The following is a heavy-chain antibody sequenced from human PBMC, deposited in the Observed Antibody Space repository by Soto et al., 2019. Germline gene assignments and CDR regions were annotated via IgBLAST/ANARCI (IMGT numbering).Heavy chain of an antibody. V-gene: IGHV3-23*01. Sequence: EVQLLESGGGLVQPGGSLRLSCAASGFTFSSYAFSWVRQAPGKGLVWVSAVSGSGGITYYADSVRGRFTISRDSSKNTLFLQMNSVRAEDKAVYHCAKTAHYCRGTNCLVYWFDPWGQGTLVTVSS. J-gene: IGHJ5*02. CDR3: AKTAHYCRGTNCLVYWFDP. D-gene: IGHD2-2*01. CDR1: GFTFSSYA. CDR2: VSGSGGIT.